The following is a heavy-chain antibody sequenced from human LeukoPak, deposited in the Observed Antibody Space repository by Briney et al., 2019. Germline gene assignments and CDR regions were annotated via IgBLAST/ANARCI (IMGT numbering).Heavy chain of an antibody. J-gene: IGHJ4*02. Sequence: SETLSLTCTVSGGSIISGSYYWSWIRQPAGKGLEWIGRIYTSGSTNYNPSLKRRVTISVDTSKNQFSLKLSSVTAADTAVYYCAQTVRGQDKYYFDYWGQGTLVTVSS. CDR2: IYTSGST. V-gene: IGHV4-61*02. CDR3: AQTVRGQDKYYFDY. D-gene: IGHD3-10*01. CDR1: GGSIISGSYY.